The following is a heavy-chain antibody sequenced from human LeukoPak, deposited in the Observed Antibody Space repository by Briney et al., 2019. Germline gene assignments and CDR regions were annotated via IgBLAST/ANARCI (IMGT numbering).Heavy chain of an antibody. J-gene: IGHJ4*02. D-gene: IGHD4-17*01. V-gene: IGHV4-61*08. Sequence: SETLSLTCTVSGGSISSGDYYWSWIRQPPGKGLEWIGYIYYSGSTNYNPSLKSRVTMSVDTSKNQFSLKLSSVTAADTAVYYCARERGSGYDYGDSALDYWGQGTLVTVSS. CDR2: IYYSGST. CDR1: GGSISSGDYY. CDR3: ARERGSGYDYGDSALDY.